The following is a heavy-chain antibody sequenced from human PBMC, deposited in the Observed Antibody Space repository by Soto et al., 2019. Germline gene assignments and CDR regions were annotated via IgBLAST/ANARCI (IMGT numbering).Heavy chain of an antibody. CDR3: TTDRGEQWLVEGY. V-gene: IGHV3-15*07. CDR2: IKSKTDGGTT. D-gene: IGHD6-19*01. Sequence: GGSLRLSCAASGFTFSNAWMNWVRQAPGKGLEWVGRIKSKTDGGTTDYAAPVKGRITISRDDSKNTLYLQMNSLKTEDTAVYYCTTDRGEQWLVEGYWGQGTLVTVSS. CDR1: GFTFSNAW. J-gene: IGHJ4*02.